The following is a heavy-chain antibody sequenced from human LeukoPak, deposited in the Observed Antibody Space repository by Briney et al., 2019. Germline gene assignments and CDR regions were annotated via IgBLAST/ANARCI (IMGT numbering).Heavy chain of an antibody. V-gene: IGHV1-18*04. CDR2: ISAYNGNT. D-gene: IGHD2-15*01. J-gene: IGHJ4*02. CDR1: GYTFTSHG. CDR3: ARSVVAATPSDY. Sequence: ASVKVSCKASGYTFTSHGISWVRQAPGQGLEWMGWISAYNGNTNYAQKLQGRVTMTTDTSTSTAYMELRSLRSDDTAVYYCARSVVAATPSDYWGQGTLVTVSS.